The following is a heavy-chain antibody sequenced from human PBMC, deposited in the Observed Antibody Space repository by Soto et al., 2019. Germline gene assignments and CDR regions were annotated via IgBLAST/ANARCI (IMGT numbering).Heavy chain of an antibody. Sequence: SETLSLTCSVSGASISRVVYYWTWIRQHPGEGLEWIGEINHSGSTNYNPSLKSRVTISVDTSKNQFSLKLTSVTAADTAVYYCARPIYDFWSGYSYYYYGMDAWGHGTTVTVSS. CDR3: ARPIYDFWSGYSYYYYGMDA. J-gene: IGHJ6*02. D-gene: IGHD3-3*01. CDR2: INHSGST. CDR1: GASISRVVYY. V-gene: IGHV4-34*01.